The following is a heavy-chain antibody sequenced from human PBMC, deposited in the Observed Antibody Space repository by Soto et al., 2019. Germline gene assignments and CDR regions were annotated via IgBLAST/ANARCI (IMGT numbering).Heavy chain of an antibody. CDR2: INHSGST. CDR3: ARVSGIYYYGMDV. J-gene: IGHJ6*02. V-gene: IGHV4-34*01. D-gene: IGHD3-10*01. Sequence: ETLSLTFAVYGGSFSGYYWSWIRQPPGKGLEWIGEINHSGSTNYNPSLKSRVTISVDTSKNQFSLKLSSVTAADTAVYYCARVSGIYYYGMDVWGQGTTVTVSS. CDR1: GGSFSGYY.